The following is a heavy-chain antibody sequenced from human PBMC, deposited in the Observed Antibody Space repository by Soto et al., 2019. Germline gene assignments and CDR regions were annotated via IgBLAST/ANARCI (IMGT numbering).Heavy chain of an antibody. CDR1: GYTFINHG. Sequence: ASVKVSCKTSGYTFINHGISWVRQAPGQGLEWMGWVSGHDGNTKYAQKFKGRVTMTTETSTSTAYMELRSLTSDDTAMYFCARDFYPLAYYFDCWGQGTLVTVSS. V-gene: IGHV1-18*04. J-gene: IGHJ4*02. CDR2: VSGHDGNT. CDR3: ARDFYPLAYYFDC.